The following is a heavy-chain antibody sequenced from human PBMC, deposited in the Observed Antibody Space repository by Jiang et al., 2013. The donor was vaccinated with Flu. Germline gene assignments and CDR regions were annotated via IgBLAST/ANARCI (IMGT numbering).Heavy chain of an antibody. D-gene: IGHD3-22*01. V-gene: IGHV2-5*01. CDR3: AHKDLTMIDNWFDP. CDR2: IYWNDDK. CDR1: GFSLSTSGVG. J-gene: IGHJ5*02. Sequence: KPTQTLTLTCTFSGFSLSTSGVGVGWIRQPPGKALEWLALIYWNDDKRYSPSLKSRLTITKDTSKNQVVLTMTNMDPVDTATYYCAHKDLTMIDNWFDPWGQGTLVTVSS.